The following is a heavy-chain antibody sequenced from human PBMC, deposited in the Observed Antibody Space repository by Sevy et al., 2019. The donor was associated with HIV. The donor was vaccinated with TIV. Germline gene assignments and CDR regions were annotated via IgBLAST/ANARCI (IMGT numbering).Heavy chain of an antibody. V-gene: IGHV3-64D*06. J-gene: IGHJ4*02. CDR1: GFTFSSYA. CDR3: VKDRRNYYGSGSLMNY. Sequence: GGSLRLSCSASGFTFSSYAMHWVHQAPGKGLEYVSAISSNGGSTYYADSVKGRFTISRDNSKNTLYLQMSSLRAEDTAVYYCVKDRRNYYGSGSLMNYWGQGTLVTVSS. D-gene: IGHD3-10*01. CDR2: ISSNGGST.